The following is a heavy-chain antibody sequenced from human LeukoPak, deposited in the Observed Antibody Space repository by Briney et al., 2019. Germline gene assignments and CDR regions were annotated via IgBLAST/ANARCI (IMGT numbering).Heavy chain of an antibody. Sequence: PSETLSLTCTVSGGSISSYYWSWIRQPAGKGLEWIGRIYTSGSTNHNPSLKSRVTMSVDTSKNQFSLKLSSVTAADTAVYFCARQLRGEAVAGHLQPFDYWGQGTLVTVSS. CDR1: GGSISSYY. CDR3: ARQLRGEAVAGHLQPFDY. V-gene: IGHV4-4*07. CDR2: IYTSGST. D-gene: IGHD6-19*01. J-gene: IGHJ4*02.